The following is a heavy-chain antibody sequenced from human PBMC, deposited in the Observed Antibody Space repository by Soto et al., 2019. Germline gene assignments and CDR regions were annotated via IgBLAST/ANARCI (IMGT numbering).Heavy chain of an antibody. J-gene: IGHJ3*02. D-gene: IGHD7-27*01. V-gene: IGHV3-64*01. CDR3: ARALGYAFDS. Sequence: GGSLRLSCAASGSTFSSYAMHWVRQAPGKGLEYVSAISSNGGSTYYANSVKGRFTISRDNSKNTLYLQMGSLRAEDMAVYYCARALGYAFDSWGQGTMVTVSS. CDR2: ISSNGGST. CDR1: GSTFSSYA.